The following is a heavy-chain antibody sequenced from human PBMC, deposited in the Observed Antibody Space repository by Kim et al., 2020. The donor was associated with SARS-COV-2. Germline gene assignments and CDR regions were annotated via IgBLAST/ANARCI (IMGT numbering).Heavy chain of an antibody. J-gene: IGHJ1*01. D-gene: IGHD1-1*01. CDR1: GDSISSRSYY. V-gene: IGHV4-39*01. CDR3: ARRGGIVHNYNY. Sequence: SETLSLTCTVSGDSISSRSYYWAWFRQPLGKGLEWISTIFYTGATYYNPSLQSRVTISVDTSKNQFSLNLRSVTATYTAVYYCARRGGIVHNYNYWGQGT. CDR2: IFYTGAT.